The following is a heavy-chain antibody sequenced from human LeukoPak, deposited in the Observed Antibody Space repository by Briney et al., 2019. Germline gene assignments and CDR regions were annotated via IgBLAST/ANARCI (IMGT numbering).Heavy chain of an antibody. CDR3: ARSGQQLVSYYGMDV. D-gene: IGHD6-6*01. J-gene: IGHJ6*02. Sequence: GESLKISCKGSGYSFTSYWIGWVRQMPGKGLEWMGIIYPGDSDTRYSPSFQGQVTNSADKSISTAYLQWSSLKASDTAMYYCARSGQQLVSYYGMDVWGQGTTVTVSS. CDR1: GYSFTSYW. V-gene: IGHV5-51*01. CDR2: IYPGDSDT.